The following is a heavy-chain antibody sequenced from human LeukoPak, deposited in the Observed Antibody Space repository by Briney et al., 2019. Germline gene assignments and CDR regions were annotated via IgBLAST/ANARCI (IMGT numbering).Heavy chain of an antibody. V-gene: IGHV4-31*03. CDR1: GGSISSGGYY. CDR3: ARVVDILRWYYGSGSPDAYFDY. Sequence: SSETLSLTCTVSGGSISSGGYYWSWIRQHPGKGLEWIGYIYYSGSTYYNPSLKSRVTISVDTSKNQFSLKLSSVTAADTAVYYCARVVDILRWYYGSGSPDAYFDYWGQGTLVTVSS. CDR2: IYYSGST. J-gene: IGHJ4*02. D-gene: IGHD3-10*01.